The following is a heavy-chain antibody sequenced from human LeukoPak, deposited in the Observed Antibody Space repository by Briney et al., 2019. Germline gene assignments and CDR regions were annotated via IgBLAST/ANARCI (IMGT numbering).Heavy chain of an antibody. V-gene: IGHV3-23*01. CDR3: AKDRYYYDSSAPFDP. Sequence: PGGSLRLSCAASGFTFSSYAMSWVRQAPGKGLEWVSAISGSGGSTYYADSVKGRFTISRDNSKNTLYLQMNSLRAEDTAVYYCAKDRYYYDSSAPFDPWGQGTLVTVSS. D-gene: IGHD3-22*01. CDR2: ISGSGGST. CDR1: GFTFSSYA. J-gene: IGHJ5*02.